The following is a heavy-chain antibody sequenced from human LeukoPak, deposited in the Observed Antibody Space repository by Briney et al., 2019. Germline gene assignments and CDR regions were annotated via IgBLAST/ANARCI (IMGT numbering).Heavy chain of an antibody. CDR2: IYYSGST. D-gene: IGHD3-9*01. Sequence: SETLSLTCTVSGGSISSYYWSWIRQPPGKGLEWIGYIYYSGSTNYNPSLKSRVTISVDTSKNQFSLKLSSVTAADTAVYYCARANVLRYFDWLSHYGMDVWGQGTTVTVFS. V-gene: IGHV4-59*12. CDR3: ARANVLRYFDWLSHYGMDV. CDR1: GGSISSYY. J-gene: IGHJ6*02.